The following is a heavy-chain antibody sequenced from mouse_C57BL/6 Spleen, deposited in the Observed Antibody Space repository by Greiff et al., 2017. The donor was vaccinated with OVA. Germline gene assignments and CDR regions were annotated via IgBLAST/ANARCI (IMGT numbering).Heavy chain of an antibody. D-gene: IGHD3-2*02. CDR1: GYTFTSYW. V-gene: IGHV1-61*01. Sequence: VQLQQSGAELVRPGSSVKLSCKASGYTFTSYWMDWVKQRPGQGLEWIGNIYPSDSETHYNQKFKDKATLTVDKSSSTAYMQLSSLTSEDSAVYYCARRAQATWFAYWGQGTLVTVSA. CDR2: IYPSDSET. J-gene: IGHJ3*01. CDR3: ARRAQATWFAY.